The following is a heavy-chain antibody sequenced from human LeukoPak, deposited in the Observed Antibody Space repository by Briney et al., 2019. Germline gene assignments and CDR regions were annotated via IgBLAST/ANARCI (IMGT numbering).Heavy chain of an antibody. CDR2: IKQDGSAE. CDR3: ARDAGYYVHDL. V-gene: IGHV3-7*01. D-gene: IGHD3-10*02. CDR1: GFPFTTYW. Sequence: PGGSLRLSCAASGFPFTTYWMGWVRQAPGKGLEWLANIKQDGSAEHYADSVRGRFTISRDNAKISLFLQMNSLTAEDTAVYYCARDAGYYVHDLWGQGTLVTVSS. J-gene: IGHJ5*02.